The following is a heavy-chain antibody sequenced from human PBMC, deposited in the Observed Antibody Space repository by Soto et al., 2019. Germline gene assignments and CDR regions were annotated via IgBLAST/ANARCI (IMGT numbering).Heavy chain of an antibody. V-gene: IGHV3-66*01. Sequence: EVQLVESGGDLVQPGGSLRLSCVASGFTVNSNYMSWVRQAPGKGLEWVSVIYTDGTTYYADSVRGRFTISRDTMKNTLYLQMNSLRAEDTAMFYCMRDLGGESGVSSDYWGQGTLVTVSP. CDR1: GFTVNSNY. CDR3: MRDLGGESGVSSDY. D-gene: IGHD3-16*01. CDR2: IYTDGTT. J-gene: IGHJ4*02.